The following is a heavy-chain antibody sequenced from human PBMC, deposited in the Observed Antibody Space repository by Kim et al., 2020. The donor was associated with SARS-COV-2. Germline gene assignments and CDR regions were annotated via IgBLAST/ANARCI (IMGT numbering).Heavy chain of an antibody. D-gene: IGHD2-2*01. CDR3: TTVSMR. V-gene: IGHV3-15*01. CDR2: IKSKTDGGTA. J-gene: IGHJ4*02. Sequence: GGSLRLSCAVSGIHFSNAWFNWVRQSPGKGLEWVGRIKSKTDGGTADLAAPVKGRFAISRDDSKNTLSLLMNNVETDDSAVYYCTTVSMRWGQGTLVTVS. CDR1: GIHFSNAW.